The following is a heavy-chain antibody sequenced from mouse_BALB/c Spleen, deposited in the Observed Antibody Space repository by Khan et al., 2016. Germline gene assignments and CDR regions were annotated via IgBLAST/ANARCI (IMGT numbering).Heavy chain of an antibody. V-gene: IGHV3-2*02. CDR1: GYSITSDYA. CDR2: ISYSGST. CDR3: ARSMITTFDY. Sequence: EVQLQESGPGLVKPSQSLSLTCTVTGYSITSDYAWNWIRQFPGDKLEWMGYISYSGSTSYNPSLKSRISLTRDTSKNQFFLRFNSGTTEDTATYYCARSMITTFDYWGQGTTLTVSS. D-gene: IGHD2-4*01. J-gene: IGHJ2*01.